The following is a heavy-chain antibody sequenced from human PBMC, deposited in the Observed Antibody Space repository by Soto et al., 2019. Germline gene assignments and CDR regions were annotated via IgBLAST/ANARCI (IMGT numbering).Heavy chain of an antibody. J-gene: IGHJ4*02. CDR3: SRSLDS. CDR2: INPDGSEK. V-gene: IGHV3-7*01. CDR1: GFTFSSFW. Sequence: LRLSCAASGFTFSSFWMDWVRQAPGKGLEWLANINPDGSEKHYVDSVKGRFTISRDNAKNSLYLQMSSLTAEDSALYYCSRSLDSWGQGTRVTVSS.